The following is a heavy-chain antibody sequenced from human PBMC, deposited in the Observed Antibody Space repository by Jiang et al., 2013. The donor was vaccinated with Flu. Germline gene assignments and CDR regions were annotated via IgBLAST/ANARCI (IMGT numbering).Heavy chain of an antibody. CDR3: AREGGPGARPLDS. D-gene: IGHD3-16*01. V-gene: IGHV4-31*03. Sequence: GSGLVKPSQTLSLTCTVSGGSFTSGDYYWNWIRQNPGKGLEWIGYISRSGNTFYSSSLQSRITISADSSKKQFYLKLTSVTAADTAVYYCAREGGPGARPLDSWGQGTLVTVSS. CDR1: GGSFTSGDYY. CDR2: ISRSGNT. J-gene: IGHJ4*02.